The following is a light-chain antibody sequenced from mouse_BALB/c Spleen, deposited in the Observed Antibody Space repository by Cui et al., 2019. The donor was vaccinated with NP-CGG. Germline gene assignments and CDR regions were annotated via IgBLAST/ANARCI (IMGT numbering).Light chain of an antibody. CDR2: GTN. V-gene: IGLV1*01. Sequence: QAAVTQESALTTSPGETVTLTCRSSIGAVTTSNYANWVQEKPDHLFTGLIGGTNNRAPGVPARFSGSLIGDKAVLTITGAQTEDEAIYFCALWYSNHWVFGGGTKLTVL. CDR1: IGAVTTSNY. J-gene: IGLJ1*01. CDR3: ALWYSNHWV.